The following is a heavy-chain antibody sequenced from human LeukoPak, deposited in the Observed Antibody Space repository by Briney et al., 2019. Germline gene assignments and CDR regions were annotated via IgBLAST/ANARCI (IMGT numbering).Heavy chain of an antibody. V-gene: IGHV3-30*03. CDR2: ISYDGSNK. Sequence: GGSLRLSCAASGFTFSSYGMRWVRQAPGKGLEWVAVISYDGSNKYYADSVKGRFTISRDNSKNTLYLQMNSLRAEDTAVYYCATIFGVVIKGVPFDYWGQGTLVTVSS. CDR3: ATIFGVVIKGVPFDY. CDR1: GFTFSSYG. J-gene: IGHJ4*02. D-gene: IGHD3-3*01.